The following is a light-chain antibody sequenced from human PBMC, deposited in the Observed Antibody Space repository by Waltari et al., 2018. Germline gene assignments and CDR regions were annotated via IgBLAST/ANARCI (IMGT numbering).Light chain of an antibody. CDR3: QKYGSLPAT. Sequence: DIVLTQSPGTLSLSPGERATLSCRASESVSRYLAWYQQKPGQATRLLIYDASTRATGIPDRFSGSGSWTDFSLTISRLEPEDFAVYYCQKYGSLPATFGQGTKVEIK. CDR1: ESVSRY. J-gene: IGKJ1*01. V-gene: IGKV3-20*01. CDR2: DAS.